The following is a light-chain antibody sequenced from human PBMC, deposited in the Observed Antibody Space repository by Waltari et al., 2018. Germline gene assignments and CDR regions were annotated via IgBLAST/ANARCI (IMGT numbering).Light chain of an antibody. J-gene: IGKJ4*01. CDR2: DTS. CDR1: QSVTNY. V-gene: IGKV3-11*01. CDR3: QQRRDWPLT. Sequence: DIVLTQSPDILSLSPGERASLSCRASQSVTNYLAWYQQKPGQAPILLIYDTSNRATGIPARFSGSGFGTDFTLTISSLEPEDFAVYYCQQRRDWPLTFGGGTKVEIK.